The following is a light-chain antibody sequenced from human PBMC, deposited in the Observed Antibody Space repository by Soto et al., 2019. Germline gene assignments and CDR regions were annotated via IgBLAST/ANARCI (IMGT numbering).Light chain of an antibody. J-gene: IGLJ2*01. CDR3: SSFTTSATGV. CDR1: SSDIGYYNY. Sequence: QSALTQPASVAGSPGQSITISCTGTSSDIGYYNYVSWYQHHPGKPPKLMIFDVISRPSGVSSRFSGSKSGNTASLTISGLQAEDEADYYCSSFTTSATGVFGGGTQLTVL. V-gene: IGLV2-14*03. CDR2: DVI.